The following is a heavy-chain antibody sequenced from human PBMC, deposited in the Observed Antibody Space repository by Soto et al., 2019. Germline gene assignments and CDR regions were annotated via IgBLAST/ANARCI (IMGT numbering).Heavy chain of an antibody. J-gene: IGHJ4*02. V-gene: IGHV1-69*13. CDR3: ARDITGRYGSGSYSDY. D-gene: IGHD3-10*01. CDR1: GGTFSSYA. CDR2: IIPIFGTA. Sequence: SVKVSCKASGGTFSSYAISWVRQAPGQGLEWMGGIIPIFGTANYAQKFQGRVTITADESTSTAYMELSSLRSEDTAVYYCARDITGRYGSGSYSDYWGQGTLVTSPQ.